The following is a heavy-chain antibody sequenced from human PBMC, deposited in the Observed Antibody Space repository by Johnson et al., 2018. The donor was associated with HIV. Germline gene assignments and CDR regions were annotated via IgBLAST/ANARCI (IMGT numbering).Heavy chain of an antibody. J-gene: IGHJ3*02. CDR2: IRYDEADK. CDR1: GFTFSSFP. CDR3: ARKKDAAFDI. Sequence: QVQLVESGGGVVQPGRSLRLSCAASGFTFSSFPIHWVRQAPGKGLEWVAFIRYDEADKYYAASVKGRFTISRDNSKNTVYLQMSGLRVEDTAVYYCARKKDAAFDICGQGTMVTVSS. V-gene: IGHV3-30*02.